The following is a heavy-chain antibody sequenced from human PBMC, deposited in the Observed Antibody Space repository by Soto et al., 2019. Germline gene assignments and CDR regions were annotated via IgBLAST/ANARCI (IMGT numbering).Heavy chain of an antibody. J-gene: IGHJ6*02. CDR1: GGSISSYY. CDR2: IYYSGST. CDR3: ARSQLRYFDWLSPLPSGYYGMDV. D-gene: IGHD3-9*01. Sequence: SETLSLTCTVSGGSISSYYWSWIRQPPGKGLEWIGYIYYSGSTNYNPSLKSRVTISVDTSKNQFSLKLSSVTAADTAVYYCARSQLRYFDWLSPLPSGYYGMDVWGQGTTVTVSS. V-gene: IGHV4-59*08.